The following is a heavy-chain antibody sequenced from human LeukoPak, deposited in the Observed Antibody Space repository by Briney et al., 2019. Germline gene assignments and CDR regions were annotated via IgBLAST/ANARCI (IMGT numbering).Heavy chain of an antibody. D-gene: IGHD5-18*01. CDR3: ARGAWIQLWLPTTD. J-gene: IGHJ4*02. Sequence: GGSLRLSCAASGFTFSSYAMHWVRQAPGKGLEWVAVISYDGSNKYYADSVKGRFTISRDNSKNTLYLQMNSLRAEDTAVYYCARGAWIQLWLPTTDWGQGTLVTVSS. CDR2: ISYDGSNK. V-gene: IGHV3-30-3*01. CDR1: GFTFSSYA.